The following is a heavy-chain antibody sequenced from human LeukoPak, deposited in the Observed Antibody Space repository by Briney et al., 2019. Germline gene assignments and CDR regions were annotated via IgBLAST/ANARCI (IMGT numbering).Heavy chain of an antibody. CDR3: ARGDSGWYSFDY. D-gene: IGHD6-19*01. Sequence: SVKVSCKASGGTFSSYAISWVRQAPGQGLEWMGGIIPIFGTANYAQKFQGKVTITADESTSTAYMELSSLRSEDTAVYYCARGDSGWYSFDYWGQGTLVTVSS. CDR2: IIPIFGTA. CDR1: GGTFSSYA. V-gene: IGHV1-69*01. J-gene: IGHJ4*02.